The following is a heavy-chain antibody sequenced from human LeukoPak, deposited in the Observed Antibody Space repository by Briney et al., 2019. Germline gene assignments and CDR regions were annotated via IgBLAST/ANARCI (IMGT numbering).Heavy chain of an antibody. V-gene: IGHV1-18*01. CDR3: ARGRAPYYDILTGYYNPLFDY. CDR1: GYTFTSYG. J-gene: IGHJ4*02. CDR2: ISAYNGNT. Sequence: ASVKVSCKASGYTFTSYGISWVRQAPGQGLEWMGWISAYNGNTNYAQKLQGRVTMTRNTSISTAYMELSSLRSEDTAVYYCARGRAPYYDILTGYYNPLFDYWGQGTLVTVSS. D-gene: IGHD3-9*01.